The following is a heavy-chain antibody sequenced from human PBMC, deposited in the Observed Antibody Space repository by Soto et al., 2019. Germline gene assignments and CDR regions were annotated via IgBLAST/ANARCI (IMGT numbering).Heavy chain of an antibody. V-gene: IGHV4-59*01. CDR3: ARAYGANFFDF. Sequence: SETLSLTCTVSGGSIRSYYWSWIRQPPGKGLEWIGYIYYSGSTNYNPSLKSRVTISVDTSKNQFSLKLSSVTAADAAVYYCARAYGANFFDFWAQGTLVTVS. CDR2: IYYSGST. J-gene: IGHJ4*02. CDR1: GGSIRSYY. D-gene: IGHD4-17*01.